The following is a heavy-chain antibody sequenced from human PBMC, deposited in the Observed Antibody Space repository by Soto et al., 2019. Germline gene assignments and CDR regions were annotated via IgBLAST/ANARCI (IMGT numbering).Heavy chain of an antibody. V-gene: IGHV4-59*01. J-gene: IGHJ4*02. CDR1: GGSISSYY. Sequence: SETLSLTCTVSGGSISSYYWSWIRQPPGKGLEWIGYIYYSGSTNYNPSLKSRVTISVDTSKNQFSLKLSSVTAADTAVYYCARGARTEDIVLMVYAMKEYYFDYWGQGTLVTVSS. D-gene: IGHD2-8*01. CDR3: ARGARTEDIVLMVYAMKEYYFDY. CDR2: IYYSGST.